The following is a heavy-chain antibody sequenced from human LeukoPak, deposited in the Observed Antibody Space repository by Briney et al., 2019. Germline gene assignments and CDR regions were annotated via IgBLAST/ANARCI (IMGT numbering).Heavy chain of an antibody. J-gene: IGHJ4*02. Sequence: SETLSLTCAVSGYSISSGYYWGWIRQPPGKGLEWIGSIYHSGSTNYNPSLKSRVTISVDTSKNQFSLKLSSVTAADTAVYYCASKRGYSYGFWEDYWGQGTLVTVSS. D-gene: IGHD5-18*01. CDR2: IYHSGST. V-gene: IGHV4-38-2*01. CDR3: ASKRGYSYGFWEDY. CDR1: GYSISSGYY.